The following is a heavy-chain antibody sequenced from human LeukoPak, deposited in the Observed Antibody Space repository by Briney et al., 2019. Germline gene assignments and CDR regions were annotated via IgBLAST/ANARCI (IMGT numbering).Heavy chain of an antibody. Sequence: GGSLRLSCAASGFTFSSYWMSWVRQAPGKGLEWVANIKQDGSEKYYVDSVKGRFTIPRDNAKNSLYLQMNSLRAEDTAVYYCAREQYYDFWSGYDYWGQGTLVTVSS. CDR1: GFTFSSYW. D-gene: IGHD3-3*01. V-gene: IGHV3-7*01. J-gene: IGHJ4*02. CDR3: AREQYYDFWSGYDY. CDR2: IKQDGSEK.